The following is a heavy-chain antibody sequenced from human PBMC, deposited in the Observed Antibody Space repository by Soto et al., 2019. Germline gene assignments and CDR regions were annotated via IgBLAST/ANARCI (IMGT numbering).Heavy chain of an antibody. V-gene: IGHV1-69*13. CDR1: GGTFSSYA. D-gene: IGHD2-15*01. J-gene: IGHJ6*02. Sequence: ASVKVSCKASGGTFSSYAISWVRQAPGQGLEWMGGIIPIFGTANYAQKFQGRVTITADESTSTAYMELSSQRSEDTAVYYCARGQIGYCSGGSCYDPNYYYGMDVWGQGTTVTVSS. CDR3: ARGQIGYCSGGSCYDPNYYYGMDV. CDR2: IIPIFGTA.